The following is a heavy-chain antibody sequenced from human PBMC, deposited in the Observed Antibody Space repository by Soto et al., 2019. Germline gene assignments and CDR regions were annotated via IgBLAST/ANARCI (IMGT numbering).Heavy chain of an antibody. J-gene: IGHJ4*02. CDR2: ISYDGSNK. D-gene: IGHD6-19*01. Sequence: SLRISXAASVFTFSSYSRHWVRHSPGKGLEWVAVISYDGSNKYYADSVKGRFKISRDNSKNTLYLQMNSLRAEDTAVYYCARDGQWMVIKYYFEYCGQGTLVKVSS. V-gene: IGHV3-30-3*01. CDR1: VFTFSSYS. CDR3: ARDGQWMVIKYYFEY.